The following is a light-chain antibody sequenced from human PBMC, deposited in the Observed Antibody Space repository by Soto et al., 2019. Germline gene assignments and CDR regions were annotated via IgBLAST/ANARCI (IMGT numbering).Light chain of an antibody. CDR1: SSDVGGYNY. V-gene: IGLV2-14*01. Sequence: QSALTQPASVSGSPGQSITISCTGTSSDVGGYNYVSWYQQHPGKAPKLMIYDVRNRPSGISNRFSASKSRNTASLTSSGLQAEDEADYYSSSYTSSSALLYVFGTGPKETVL. J-gene: IGLJ1*01. CDR2: DVR. CDR3: SSYTSSSALLYV.